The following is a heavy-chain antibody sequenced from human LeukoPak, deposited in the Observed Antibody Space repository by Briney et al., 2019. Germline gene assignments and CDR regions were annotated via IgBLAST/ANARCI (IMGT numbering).Heavy chain of an antibody. CDR2: IIPIFGTA. J-gene: IGHJ3*02. V-gene: IGHV1-69*13. CDR1: GGTFSSYD. Sequence: ASVKVSCKASGGTFSSYDISWVRQAPRQGLEWMGGIIPIFGTANYAQKFQGRVTITADESTSTAYMELSSLRSEDTAVYYCASAYCGGDCYPRSFDIWGQGTMVTVSS. D-gene: IGHD2-21*02. CDR3: ASAYCGGDCYPRSFDI.